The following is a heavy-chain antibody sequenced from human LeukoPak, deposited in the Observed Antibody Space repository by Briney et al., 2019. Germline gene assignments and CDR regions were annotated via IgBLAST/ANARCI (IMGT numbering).Heavy chain of an antibody. V-gene: IGHV3-23*01. CDR1: GFTFSNYA. Sequence: PGGSLRLSCAASGFTFSNYAMSWVRQAPGKGLEGVSGISGRGGSTYYADSVKGRFTISRDNSKNTLYLQMNSLRAEHTAVYYCARSSVVVAPAEYFQHWGQGTLVTVSS. D-gene: IGHD2-15*01. CDR3: ARSSVVVAPAEYFQH. CDR2: ISGRGGST. J-gene: IGHJ1*01.